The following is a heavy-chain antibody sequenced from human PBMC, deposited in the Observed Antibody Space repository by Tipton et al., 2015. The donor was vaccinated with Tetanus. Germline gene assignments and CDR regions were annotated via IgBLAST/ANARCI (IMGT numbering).Heavy chain of an antibody. D-gene: IGHD2-8*01. Sequence: SLRLSCTASGFTFDDYSMHWVRQAPGKGLEWVSGLSWNGVHEGYADSVKGRFTISRDNGKNSQDLQMNSMRSEDTAMYFCAKDNALYASGLGGGQRTLVTVSS. CDR1: GFTFDDYS. V-gene: IGHV3-9*01. CDR3: AKDNALYASGLG. CDR2: LSWNGVHE. J-gene: IGHJ4*02.